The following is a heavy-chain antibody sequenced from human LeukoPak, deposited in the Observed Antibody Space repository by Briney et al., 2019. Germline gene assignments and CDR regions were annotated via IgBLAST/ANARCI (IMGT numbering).Heavy chain of an antibody. CDR2: FDPEDGET. J-gene: IGHJ3*02. CDR1: GYTFTSYH. V-gene: IGHV1-24*01. Sequence: ASVKVSCKASGYTFTSYHMHWVRQAPGKGLEWMGGFDPEDGETIYAQKFQGRVTMTEDTSTDTAYMELSSLRSEDTAVYYCATTARSGGAFDIWGQGTMVTVSS. D-gene: IGHD3-10*01. CDR3: ATTARSGGAFDI.